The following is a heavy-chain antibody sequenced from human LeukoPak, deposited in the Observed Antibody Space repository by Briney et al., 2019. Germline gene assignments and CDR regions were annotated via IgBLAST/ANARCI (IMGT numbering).Heavy chain of an antibody. J-gene: IGHJ4*02. V-gene: IGHV4-4*07. D-gene: IGHD5-18*01. Sequence: SDTLSLTCAVSGDSISCCYWTWIRQSAGKGLEWIGRIFISGRTNYNPSLQGRVTMSVDRSKSQFSLRLRSVTAAATDVYYCVRQGYNYGAFNAWGQGTLVTVSS. CDR2: IFISGRT. CDR1: GDSISCCY. CDR3: VRQGYNYGAFNA.